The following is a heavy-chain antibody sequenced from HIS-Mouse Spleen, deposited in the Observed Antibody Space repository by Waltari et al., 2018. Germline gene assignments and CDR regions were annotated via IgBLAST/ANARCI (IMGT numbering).Heavy chain of an antibody. CDR1: GGPISSSSYY. D-gene: IGHD6-19*01. CDR2: IYYSGST. Sequence: QLQLQESGPGLVKPSATLSLTCTVSGGPISSSSYYWGWIRQPPGKGLEWMGSIYYSGSTYYNPSLKSRVTISVDTSKNQFSLKLSSVTAADTAVYYCARVDVTVADPGDYWGQGTLVTVSS. J-gene: IGHJ4*02. CDR3: ARVDVTVADPGDY. V-gene: IGHV4-39*07.